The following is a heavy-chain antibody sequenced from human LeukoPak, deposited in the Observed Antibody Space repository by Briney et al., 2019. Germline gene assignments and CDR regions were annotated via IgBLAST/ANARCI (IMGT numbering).Heavy chain of an antibody. Sequence: GSLRLSCAASGFTVSSNYMSWVRQPPGKGLEWIGEIYHSGSTNYNPSLKSRVTISVDKSKNQFSLKLSSVTAADTAVYYCARGTNIVVVPAAIHFDYWGQGTLVTVSS. D-gene: IGHD2-2*01. V-gene: IGHV4-4*02. J-gene: IGHJ4*02. CDR3: ARGTNIVVVPAAIHFDY. CDR2: IYHSGST. CDR1: GFTVSSNY.